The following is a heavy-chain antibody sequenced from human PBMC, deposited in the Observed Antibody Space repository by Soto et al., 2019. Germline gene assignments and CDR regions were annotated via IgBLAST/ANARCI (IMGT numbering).Heavy chain of an antibody. D-gene: IGHD4-17*01. J-gene: IGHJ4*02. CDR3: ARTYYGGPGY. Sequence: SETLSLTCSVPGASTISSSYYWGWIRQPPGKGLEWIGNINYSGSTYYNPSLKSRVTISVDTSKNQFSLNLSSVTAADTAVYYCARTYYGGPGYWGQGTLVTVSS. CDR2: INYSGST. CDR1: GASTISSSYY. V-gene: IGHV4-39*01.